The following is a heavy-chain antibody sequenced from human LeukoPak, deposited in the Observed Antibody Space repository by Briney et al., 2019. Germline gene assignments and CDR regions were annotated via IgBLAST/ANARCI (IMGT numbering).Heavy chain of an antibody. CDR3: ARDGGHSTDFDY. CDR1: GFTFSRHW. J-gene: IGHJ4*02. V-gene: IGHV3-7*01. Sequence: GGSLRLSCATSGFTFSRHWMSWVRQAPGKGPERVANIKQDGSERYYVHSVKGRFTISRDNAKNSLYLQMNSLRAEDTAVYYCARDGGHSTDFDYWGQGILVTVSS. D-gene: IGHD2-8*02. CDR2: IKQDGSER.